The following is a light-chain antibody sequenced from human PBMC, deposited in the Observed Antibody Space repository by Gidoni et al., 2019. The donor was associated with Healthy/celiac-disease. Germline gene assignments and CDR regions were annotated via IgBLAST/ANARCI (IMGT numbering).Light chain of an antibody. Sequence: DIHMTPSPSSLSASVGDRVTITCRASQSISSYLNWYQQKPGKAPNLLIYAASSLQSGVPSRFSGSGSGTDFTLTISSLQPEDFATYYCQQSYSTPWTFGQGTKVEIK. J-gene: IGKJ1*01. V-gene: IGKV1-39*01. CDR3: QQSYSTPWT. CDR1: QSISSY. CDR2: AAS.